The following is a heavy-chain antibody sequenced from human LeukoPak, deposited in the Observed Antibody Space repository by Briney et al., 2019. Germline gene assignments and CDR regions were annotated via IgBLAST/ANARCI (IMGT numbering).Heavy chain of an antibody. CDR2: IIPIFSTA. D-gene: IGHD3-3*01. CDR3: ARGRGDFWSGYYTTLGDDYGMDV. V-gene: IGHV1-69*13. J-gene: IGHJ6*02. CDR1: GGTFSSYA. Sequence: ASVKVSCKASGGTFSSYAISWVRQAPGQGLEWMGGIIPIFSTANYAQKFQGRVTITADESTSTAYMELSSLRSEDTAVYYCARGRGDFWSGYYTTLGDDYGMDVWGQGTTVTVSS.